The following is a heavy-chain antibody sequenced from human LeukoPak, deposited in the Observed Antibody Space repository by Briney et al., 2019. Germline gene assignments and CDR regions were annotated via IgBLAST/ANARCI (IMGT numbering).Heavy chain of an antibody. Sequence: SETLSLTCTVSGYSISSGYYWGWIRQPPGKGLEWIGSIYHSGSTYYNPSLKSRVTISVDTSKNQFSLKLSSVTAADTAVYYCATAYYYDSSSYYAFDYWGQGTLVTVSS. CDR1: GYSISSGYY. D-gene: IGHD3-22*01. CDR2: IYHSGST. J-gene: IGHJ4*02. V-gene: IGHV4-38-2*02. CDR3: ATAYYYDSSSYYAFDY.